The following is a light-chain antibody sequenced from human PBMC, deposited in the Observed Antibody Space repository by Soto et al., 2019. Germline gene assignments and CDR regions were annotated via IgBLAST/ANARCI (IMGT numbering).Light chain of an antibody. CDR2: GAS. V-gene: IGKV3-15*01. Sequence: EVVMTQSPGTLSVSLGERATLSCRASQSVDGYLAWYQQKPGQAPRLPLYGASTRATGVTARFRGGGSGTEFTLTISSLQSEDSAVYYCQQYHKWPPITFGQGTRLEIK. J-gene: IGKJ5*01. CDR1: QSVDGY. CDR3: QQYHKWPPIT.